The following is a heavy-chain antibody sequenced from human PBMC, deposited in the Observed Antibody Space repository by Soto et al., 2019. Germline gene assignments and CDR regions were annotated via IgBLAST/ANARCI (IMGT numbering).Heavy chain of an antibody. D-gene: IGHD6-19*01. CDR1: GGSISSGDYY. Sequence: PSETLSLTCTVSGGSISSGDYYWSWIRQHPGKGLEWIGYIYDSGSTSYNPSLKSRVTISVDTSKNHFSLKLSSVTAADTAVYYCAKKKGSGWIDYWGQGTLVTVSS. V-gene: IGHV4-31*03. J-gene: IGHJ4*02. CDR2: IYDSGST. CDR3: AKKKGSGWIDY.